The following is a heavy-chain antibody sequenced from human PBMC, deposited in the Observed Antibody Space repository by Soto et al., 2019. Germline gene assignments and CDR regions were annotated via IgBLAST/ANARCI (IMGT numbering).Heavy chain of an antibody. CDR3: ANPRGDGMDV. Sequence: WGSLRLSCAASGFTFSSYGMHWVRQAPGKGLEWVAVISYDGSNKYYSDSVKGRFTNSRDNSKNTLYLQMNSLRAEDTAVYYFANPRGDGMDVWGQGTTVTVSS. D-gene: IGHD6-25*01. J-gene: IGHJ6*02. CDR2: ISYDGSNK. CDR1: GFTFSSYG. V-gene: IGHV3-30*18.